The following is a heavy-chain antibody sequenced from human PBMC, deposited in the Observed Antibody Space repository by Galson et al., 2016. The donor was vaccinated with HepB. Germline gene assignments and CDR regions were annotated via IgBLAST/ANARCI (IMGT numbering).Heavy chain of an antibody. CDR2: IDPTDSYT. J-gene: IGHJ4*02. CDR3: ATPPYCTYGICHDY. Sequence: VKKPGESLTVSCKVSGSNFFNQWINWVRQMPGEGLEWMGRIDPTDSYTNYSPSFRGHVTISFDESIRTAYLQWSSLKASDIAMYYCATPPYCTYGICHDYWGLGTLVTVSS. V-gene: IGHV5-10-1*01. D-gene: IGHD2-8*01. CDR1: GSNFFNQW.